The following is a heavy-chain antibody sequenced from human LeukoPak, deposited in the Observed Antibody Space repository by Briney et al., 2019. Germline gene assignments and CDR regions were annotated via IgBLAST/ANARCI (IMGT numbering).Heavy chain of an antibody. CDR1: GFTFSSYA. CDR3: AKDQQGSSWIYYYYGMDV. J-gene: IGHJ6*02. V-gene: IGHV3-23*01. D-gene: IGHD6-13*01. Sequence: PRGSLRLSCAASGFTFSSYAMSWVRQAPGKGLEWVSAISGSGGSTYYADSVKGRFTISRDNSKNTLYLQMNSLRAEDTAVYCCAKDQQGSSWIYYYYGMDVWGQGTTVTVSS. CDR2: ISGSGGST.